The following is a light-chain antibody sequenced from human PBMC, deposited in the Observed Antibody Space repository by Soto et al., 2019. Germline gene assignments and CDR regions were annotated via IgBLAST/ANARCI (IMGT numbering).Light chain of an antibody. CDR2: DTS. CDR3: QQYCGSSSLFT. V-gene: IGKV3-20*01. Sequence: EIVLTQSPGTLSLSPGERATLSCRASQSVSGSYLAWYQQKPGQAPRLFIYDTSRRATGIPDRFSGRGSGTDFTLTISILEPEDSAVYSCQQYCGSSSLFTFGPGNKVDIK. CDR1: QSVSGSY. J-gene: IGKJ3*01.